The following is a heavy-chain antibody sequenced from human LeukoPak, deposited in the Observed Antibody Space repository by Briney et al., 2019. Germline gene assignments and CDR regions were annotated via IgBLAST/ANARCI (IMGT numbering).Heavy chain of an antibody. CDR3: ARSIYCSSTSCYGPAGFDP. CDR2: ISAYNGNT. V-gene: IGHV1-18*01. D-gene: IGHD2-2*01. J-gene: IGHJ5*02. CDR1: GYTFTSYG. Sequence: GASMKVSCKASGYTFTSYGISWVRQAPGQGLEWMGWISAYNGNTNYAQKLQGRVTMTTDTSTSTAYMELRSLRSDDTAVYYCARSIYCSSTSCYGPAGFDPWGQGTLVTVSS.